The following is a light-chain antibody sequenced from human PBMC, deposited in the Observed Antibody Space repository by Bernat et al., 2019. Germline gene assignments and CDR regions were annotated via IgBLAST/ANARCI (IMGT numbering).Light chain of an antibody. CDR2: SDN. Sequence: QSVLTQPPSASVTPGQRVTFSCSGSSSNIGSNSVNWYQQVPGTGPKLLIYSDNQRSSGVPDRFSGSKSGTSASLAISGLQSEDEADYYCAKWEDSLNGPVFGGGTKRTGL. V-gene: IGLV1-44*01. CDR1: SSNIGSNS. J-gene: IGLJ3*02. CDR3: AKWEDSLNGPV.